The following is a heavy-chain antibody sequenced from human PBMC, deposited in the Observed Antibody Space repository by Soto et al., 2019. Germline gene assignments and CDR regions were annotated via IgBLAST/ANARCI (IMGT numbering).Heavy chain of an antibody. D-gene: IGHD2-15*01. J-gene: IGHJ5*02. V-gene: IGHV3-33*08. CDR1: GFTFSNAW. CDR3: ARDHTEYCSGGSCYWFDP. Sequence: GGSLSLSCAASGFTFSNAWMSWVRQAPGKRLEWVAVIWYDGSNKYYADSVKGRFTISRDNSKNTLYLQMNSLRAEDTAVYYCARDHTEYCSGGSCYWFDPWGQGTLVTVSS. CDR2: IWYDGSNK.